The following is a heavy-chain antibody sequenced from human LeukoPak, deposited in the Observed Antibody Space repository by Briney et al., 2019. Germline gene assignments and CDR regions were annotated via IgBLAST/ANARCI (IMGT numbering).Heavy chain of an antibody. V-gene: IGHV1-46*01. CDR2: INPSGGST. D-gene: IGHD3-22*01. J-gene: IGHJ4*02. CDR3: ARDPISTYYYDSSGYFDY. Sequence: ASVKVSCKASGYTFTGYYMHWVRQAPGQGLEWMGIINPSGGSTSYAQKFQGRVTMTRDMSTSTVYMELSSLRSEDTAVYYCARDPISTYYYDSSGYFDYWGQGTLVTVSS. CDR1: GYTFTGYY.